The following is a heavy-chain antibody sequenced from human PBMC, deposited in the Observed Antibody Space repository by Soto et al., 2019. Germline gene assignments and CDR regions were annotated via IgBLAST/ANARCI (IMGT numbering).Heavy chain of an antibody. V-gene: IGHV3-74*01. J-gene: IGHJ6*02. CDR1: GFTFSSYW. Sequence: GGSLRLSCAASGFTFSSYWMHWVRQAPGKGLVWVSRINSDGSSTSYADSVKGRFTISRDNAKYTLYLQMNSLRAEDTAVYYCAREEYYYDSSGYYYYYYGMDVWGQGTTVTVSS. D-gene: IGHD3-22*01. CDR3: AREEYYYDSSGYYYYYYGMDV. CDR2: INSDGSST.